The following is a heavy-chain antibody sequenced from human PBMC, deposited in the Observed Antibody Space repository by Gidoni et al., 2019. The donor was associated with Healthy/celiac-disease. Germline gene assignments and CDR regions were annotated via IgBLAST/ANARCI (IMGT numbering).Heavy chain of an antibody. J-gene: IGHJ4*02. CDR1: GFTFSSYS. Sequence: QLFASGASVVQPGGFLRLSCTPSGFTFSSYSMRWVRQAPGKGLEWVSAISGSGGSTYYADSVKSRFTISRDNSKNTLYLQMNSLRAEDTAVYYCAKSRGVRGVQDYWGQGTLVTVSS. V-gene: IGHV3-23*01. CDR3: AKSRGVRGVQDY. CDR2: ISGSGGST. D-gene: IGHD3-10*01.